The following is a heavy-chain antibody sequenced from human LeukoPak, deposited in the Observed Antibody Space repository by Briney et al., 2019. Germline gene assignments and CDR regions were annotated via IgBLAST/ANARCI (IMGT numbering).Heavy chain of an antibody. CDR3: ARDGSCCHDYSNYDQWFDP. Sequence: GGSLRLSCAASGFTFSDYYMSWIRQAPGKGLEWVSYISSSSSTIYYADSVKGRFTISRDNAKNSLYLQMNSLRAEDTAVYYCARDGSCCHDYSNYDQWFDPWGQGTLVTVSS. CDR1: GFTFSDYY. CDR2: ISSSSSTI. V-gene: IGHV3-11*04. D-gene: IGHD4-11*01. J-gene: IGHJ5*02.